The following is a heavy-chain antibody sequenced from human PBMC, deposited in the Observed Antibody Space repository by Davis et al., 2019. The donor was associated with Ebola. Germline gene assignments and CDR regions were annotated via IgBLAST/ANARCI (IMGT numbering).Heavy chain of an antibody. CDR1: GGSISSYY. J-gene: IGHJ4*02. CDR3: ARDVRFVTFRGIVNKAFDY. Sequence: MPSETLSLTCTVSGGSISSYYWTWIRQPPGKGLEWIGYISYSGSTNYNPSLRSRVTMSVDTSKNQFSLKLSSVTAADTAVYFCARDVRFVTFRGIVNKAFDYWGQGALVTVSS. CDR2: ISYSGST. V-gene: IGHV4-59*12. D-gene: IGHD3-10*01.